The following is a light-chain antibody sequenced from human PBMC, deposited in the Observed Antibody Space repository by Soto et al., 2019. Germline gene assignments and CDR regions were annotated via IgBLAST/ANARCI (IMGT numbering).Light chain of an antibody. Sequence: QSVLTQPPSVSGAPGQRVTISCTGSSSNIGAGYDVHWYQQLPGTAPKLLIYGNSNRPSGVPDRFSGCKSGTSASLAITGLQAEDEADYYCQSYDSSLSGPVVFGGGTKLTVL. CDR2: GNS. V-gene: IGLV1-40*01. CDR1: SSNIGAGYD. CDR3: QSYDSSLSGPVV. J-gene: IGLJ2*01.